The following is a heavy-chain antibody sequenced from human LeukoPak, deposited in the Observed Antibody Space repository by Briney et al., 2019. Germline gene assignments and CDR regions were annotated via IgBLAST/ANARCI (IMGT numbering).Heavy chain of an antibody. CDR2: ISGSGRST. Sequence: GGSLRLSCAASGFTFSSYAMSWVRQAPGKGLEWVSAISGSGRSTYYADSVKGRFTISRDNSKNTLFLQLNSLRADDTAVYYCAKDEGTSVDGDYFDYWGQGTLVTVSS. D-gene: IGHD3-10*01. CDR3: AKDEGTSVDGDYFDY. V-gene: IGHV3-23*01. J-gene: IGHJ4*02. CDR1: GFTFSSYA.